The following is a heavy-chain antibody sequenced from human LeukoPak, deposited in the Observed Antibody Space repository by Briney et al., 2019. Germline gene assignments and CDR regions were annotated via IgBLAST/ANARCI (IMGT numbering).Heavy chain of an antibody. CDR3: ARRAHSDGVAFDI. Sequence: PSETLSLTCTVSGGSISSSSCYWSWIRQHPGKGLEWIGYIYYSGTTNYNPSLKSRVTISVDTSKNQFSLKLSSVTAADTAVYYCARRAHSDGVAFDIWGQGTMVTVSS. CDR1: GGSISSSSCY. D-gene: IGHD2-8*02. V-gene: IGHV4-61*05. J-gene: IGHJ3*02. CDR2: IYYSGTT.